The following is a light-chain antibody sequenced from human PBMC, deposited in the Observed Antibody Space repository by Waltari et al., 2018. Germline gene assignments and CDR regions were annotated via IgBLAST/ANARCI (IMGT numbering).Light chain of an antibody. CDR1: QGISAY. CDR2: AAS. V-gene: IGKV1-39*01. Sequence: DIQMTQSPSSLSASVGDRVTITCRASQGISAYLNWYQQKPGKAPKLLIYAASNLQSGVSSRFSGSGSGTDFTLTISSLQPEDFASYFCQQSYSVPLTFGGGTKVEIK. J-gene: IGKJ4*01. CDR3: QQSYSVPLT.